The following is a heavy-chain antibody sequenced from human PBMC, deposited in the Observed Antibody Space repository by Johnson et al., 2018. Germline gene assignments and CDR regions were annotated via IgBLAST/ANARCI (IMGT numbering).Heavy chain of an antibody. CDR3: AKVALRYFDWLHAAFDI. V-gene: IGHV3-30*18. J-gene: IGHJ3*02. Sequence: VQLVESGGGVVQPGRSLRLSCAASGFTFSTYGMHWVRQAPGKGLEWVAVISYDGSNKYHADSVKGRFTISRDNSKNTLYMKMNRLGVEDKAVYYCAKVALRYFDWLHAAFDIWGQGTMVTVSS. CDR1: GFTFSTYG. CDR2: ISYDGSNK. D-gene: IGHD3-9*01.